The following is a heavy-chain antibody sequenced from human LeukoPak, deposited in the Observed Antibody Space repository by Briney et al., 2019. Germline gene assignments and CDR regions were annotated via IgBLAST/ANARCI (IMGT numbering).Heavy chain of an antibody. V-gene: IGHV3-30*02. D-gene: IGHD3-16*01. CDR3: ARDRAWGNDAFDI. J-gene: IGHJ3*02. CDR1: GFTFSSYG. Sequence: GGSLRLSCAASGFTFSSYGMHWVRQAPGKGLEWVAFIRYDGSNKYYADSVKGRFTISRDNSKNTLYLQMNSLRAEDTAVYYCARDRAWGNDAFDIWGQGTMVTVSS. CDR2: IRYDGSNK.